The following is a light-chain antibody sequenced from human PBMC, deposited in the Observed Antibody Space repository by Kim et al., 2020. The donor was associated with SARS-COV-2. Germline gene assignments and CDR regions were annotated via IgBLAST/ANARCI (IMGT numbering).Light chain of an antibody. CDR3: QQYGSSPLT. V-gene: IGKV3-20*01. Sequence: SPEESATPSSGTRRSVSNYYLAWYQQKPGQAPGLLIYGASSRATGIPDRFSSSGSGTDFTFSISRLEPEDFAVYYCQQYGSSPLTFGGGTKVEIK. CDR1: RSVSNYY. CDR2: GAS. J-gene: IGKJ4*01.